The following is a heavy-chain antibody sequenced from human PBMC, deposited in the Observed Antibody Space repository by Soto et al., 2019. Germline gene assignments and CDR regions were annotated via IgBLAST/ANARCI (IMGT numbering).Heavy chain of an antibody. J-gene: IGHJ4*02. CDR3: ANNVGRAPDY. V-gene: IGHV3-30*18. CDR2: ISYDGSNK. D-gene: IGHD2-8*01. Sequence: VGSLRLSCAASGFTFSSYGMHWVRQAPGKGLEWVAVISYDGSNKYYADSVKGRFTISRDNSKNTLYLQMNSLRAEDTAVYYCANNVGRAPDYWGQGTLVTVSS. CDR1: GFTFSSYG.